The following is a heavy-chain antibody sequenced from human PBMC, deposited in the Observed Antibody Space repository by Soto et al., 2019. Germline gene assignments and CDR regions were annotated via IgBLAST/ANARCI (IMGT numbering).Heavy chain of an antibody. J-gene: IGHJ5*02. D-gene: IGHD3-3*01. V-gene: IGHV4-31*03. Sequence: QVQLQESGPGLVKPSQTLSLTCTVSGGSISSGDYYWSWIRQHPGKGLDWIGYIYYSGSTYYNPSLKSRVTIAVDTSKNQFSLKLSSVTAADTAVYYCARWWSGSRQGFDPWGQGTLVTVSS. CDR1: GGSISSGDYY. CDR2: IYYSGST. CDR3: ARWWSGSRQGFDP.